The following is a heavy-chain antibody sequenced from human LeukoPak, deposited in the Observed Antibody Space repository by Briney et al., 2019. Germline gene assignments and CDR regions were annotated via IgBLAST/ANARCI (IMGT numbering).Heavy chain of an antibody. Sequence: AGGSPRLSCAASGFTFSSYSMNWVRQAPGKGLEWVSSISSSSSYIYYADSVKGRFTISRDNAKNSLYLQMNSLRAEDTAVYYCARVAIVVVPAAPLDPWGQGTLVTVSS. CDR3: ARVAIVVVPAAPLDP. CDR1: GFTFSSYS. V-gene: IGHV3-21*01. D-gene: IGHD2-2*01. J-gene: IGHJ5*02. CDR2: ISSSSSYI.